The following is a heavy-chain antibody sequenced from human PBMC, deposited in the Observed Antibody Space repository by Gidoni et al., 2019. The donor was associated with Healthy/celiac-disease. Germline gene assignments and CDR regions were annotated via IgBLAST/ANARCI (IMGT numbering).Heavy chain of an antibody. V-gene: IGHV4-59*01. CDR2: IYYSGST. CDR1: GGSISSYY. J-gene: IGHJ3*02. D-gene: IGHD3-22*01. CDR3: AGTYYYDSSGYYPPYGAFDI. Sequence: QVQLQESGPGLVKPSETLSLTCTVSGGSISSYYWSWIRQPPGKGLEWIGYIYYSGSTNYNPSLKSRVTISVDTSKNQCSLKLSSVTAADTAVYYCAGTYYYDSSGYYPPYGAFDIWGQGTMVTVSS.